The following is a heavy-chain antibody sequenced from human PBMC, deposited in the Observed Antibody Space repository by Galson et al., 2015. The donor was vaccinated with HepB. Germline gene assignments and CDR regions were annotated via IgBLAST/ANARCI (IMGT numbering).Heavy chain of an antibody. V-gene: IGHV1-69*04. CDR3: ARERLVDSSSWYAVELDY. D-gene: IGHD6-13*01. CDR2: IIPILGIA. J-gene: IGHJ4*02. Sequence: SVKVSCKASGGTFSSYTISWVRQAPGQGLEWMGRIIPILGIANYAQKFQGRVTITADKSTSTAYMELSSLRSEDTAVYYCARERLVDSSSWYAVELDYWGQGTLVTVSS. CDR1: GGTFSSYT.